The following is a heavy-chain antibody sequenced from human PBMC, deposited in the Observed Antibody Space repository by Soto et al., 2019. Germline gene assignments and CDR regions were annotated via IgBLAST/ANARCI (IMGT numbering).Heavy chain of an antibody. CDR1: VGSISSGGYS. D-gene: IGHD3-10*01. CDR2: IYHSGST. V-gene: IGHV4-30-2*01. J-gene: IGHJ5*02. CDR3: ARGRVVRGFYCWFDP. Sequence: TLSLTCAFSVGSISSGGYSWSWIRQPPGKGLEWIGYIYHSGSTYYNPSLKSRVTISVDRSKNQFSLKLSSVTAADTAVYYCARGRVVRGFYCWFDPWGQGTLVTVSS.